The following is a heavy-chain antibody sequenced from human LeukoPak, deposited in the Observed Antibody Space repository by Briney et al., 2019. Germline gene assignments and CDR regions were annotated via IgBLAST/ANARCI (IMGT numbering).Heavy chain of an antibody. CDR3: ATDPNGLPGGY. V-gene: IGHV1-69-2*01. D-gene: IGHD3-16*01. CDR1: GYTFTDYY. CDR2: ADPEDGET. J-gene: IGHJ4*02. Sequence: VASVKVSCKVSGYTFTDYYMHWVQQAPGKGLEWMGLADPEDGETIYAEKFQGRVTITADTSTDRAYMELSSLRSEDTAVYYCATDPNGLPGGYWGQGTLVTVSS.